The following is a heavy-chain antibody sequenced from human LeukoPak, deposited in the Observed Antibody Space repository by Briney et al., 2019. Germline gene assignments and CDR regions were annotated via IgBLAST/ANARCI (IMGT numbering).Heavy chain of an antibody. V-gene: IGHV1-18*01. Sequence: GASVKVSCKASGYTFTSYGISWVRQAPGQGLEWMGWITPYNGNTNYAQKLQGRVTITTDTSTSTAYMELRSLRSDDTAVYYCARAVPPNLEWFYYWGQGTLVTVSS. CDR3: ARAVPPNLEWFYY. D-gene: IGHD3-3*01. CDR2: ITPYNGNT. J-gene: IGHJ4*02. CDR1: GYTFTSYG.